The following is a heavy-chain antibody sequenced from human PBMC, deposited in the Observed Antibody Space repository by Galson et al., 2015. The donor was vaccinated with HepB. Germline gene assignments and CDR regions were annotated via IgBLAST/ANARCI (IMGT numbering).Heavy chain of an antibody. V-gene: IGHV2-5*02. D-gene: IGHD4-17*01. J-gene: IGHJ4*02. CDR3: AHATRWASTVTTIRWRYYFDY. CDR1: GFSLSTSGVG. Sequence: PALVKPTQTLTLTCTFSGFSLSTSGVGVGWIRQPPGKALEWLALIYWDDDKRSSPSLKSRLTITKDTSKNQVVLTMTNMDPVDTATYYCAHATRWASTVTTIRWRYYFDYWGQGTLVTVSS. CDR2: IYWDDDK.